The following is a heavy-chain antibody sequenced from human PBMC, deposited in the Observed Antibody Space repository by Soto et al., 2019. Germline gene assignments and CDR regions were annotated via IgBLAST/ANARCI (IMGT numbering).Heavy chain of an antibody. D-gene: IGHD5-18*01. CDR2: ILPIFNTA. CDR3: VTGRRGYSSSYPRFYFEY. V-gene: IGHV1-69*01. CDR1: GGTFSSNA. Sequence: QVQLVQSGTVDTKPGSSMKVSCKASGGTFSSNAISWVRQAPGQGLEWMGGILPIFNTANYAQSFQGRVTITADESTNNSYMELTSLKSEDTAISYCVTGRRGYSSSYPRFYFEYFGHGTRVTVSS. J-gene: IGHJ4*01.